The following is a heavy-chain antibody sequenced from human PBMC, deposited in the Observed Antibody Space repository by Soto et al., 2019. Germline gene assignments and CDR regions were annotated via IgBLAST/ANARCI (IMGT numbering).Heavy chain of an antibody. CDR3: CVVKRRDQYSTSGYWFDP. Sequence: GGSLRLSCAASGFTFSHAWMSWVRQAPGKGLEWVGRIKSKTDGETKDYGAPVRGRFTISRDDSKDTLYLQMNSLRIEDTAVYYCCVVKRRDQYSTSGYWFDPWGPGTLVTVSS. J-gene: IGHJ5*02. CDR1: GFTFSHAW. CDR2: IKSKTDGETK. D-gene: IGHD2-15*01. V-gene: IGHV3-15*01.